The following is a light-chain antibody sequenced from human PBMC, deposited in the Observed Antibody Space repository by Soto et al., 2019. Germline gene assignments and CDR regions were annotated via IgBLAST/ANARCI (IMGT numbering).Light chain of an antibody. V-gene: IGKV1-33*01. Sequence: DIQMTQSPSSLSASVGDTVTITCPSSQDISHYLNWYQQKPGKALKLMIYDASNLHPGVPSRFIGSGSGTECSFNITSLQPEDVATYYCQQYDDLPITFGQGTRLEIK. CDR2: DAS. CDR1: QDISHY. CDR3: QQYDDLPIT. J-gene: IGKJ5*01.